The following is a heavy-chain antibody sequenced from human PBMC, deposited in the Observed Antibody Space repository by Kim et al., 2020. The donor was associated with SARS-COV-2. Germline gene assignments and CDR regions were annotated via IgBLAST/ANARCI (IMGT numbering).Heavy chain of an antibody. V-gene: IGHV4-34*01. CDR2: INHSGST. Sequence: SETLSLTCAVYGGSFSGYYWSWIRQPPGKGLEWIGEINHSGSTNYNPSLKSRVTISVDTSKNQFSLKLSSVTAADTAVYYCARARIVWFGESGRLGMDVWGQGTTVTVSS. D-gene: IGHD3-10*01. CDR3: ARARIVWFGESGRLGMDV. J-gene: IGHJ6*02. CDR1: GGSFSGYY.